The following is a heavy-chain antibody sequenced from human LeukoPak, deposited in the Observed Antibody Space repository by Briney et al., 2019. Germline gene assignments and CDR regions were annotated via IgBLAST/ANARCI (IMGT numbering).Heavy chain of an antibody. J-gene: IGHJ4*02. CDR3: ARVTSGWSIYLDY. D-gene: IGHD6-19*01. CDR1: GGSISSYY. CDR2: IYYSGST. Sequence: PSETLSLTCTVSGGSISSYYWSWIRQPPGKGLEWIGYIYYSGSTNYNPSLKSRVTISVDTSKNQFSLKLSSVTAADTAMYYCARVTSGWSIYLDYWGQGTLVTVSS. V-gene: IGHV4-59*01.